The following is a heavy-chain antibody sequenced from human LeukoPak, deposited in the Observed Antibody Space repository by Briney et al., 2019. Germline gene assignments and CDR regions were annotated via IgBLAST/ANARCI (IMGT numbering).Heavy chain of an antibody. CDR2: ISSSGSTI. D-gene: IGHD5-24*01. V-gene: IGHV3-48*03. Sequence: GGSLRLSCAASGFTFSSYEMKWVRQAPGKGLEWVSYISSSGSTIYYADSVKGRFTISRDNAKNSLYLQMNSLRAEDTAVYYCARDSPEEMATISFDYWGQGTLVTVSS. CDR3: ARDSPEEMATISFDY. J-gene: IGHJ4*02. CDR1: GFTFSSYE.